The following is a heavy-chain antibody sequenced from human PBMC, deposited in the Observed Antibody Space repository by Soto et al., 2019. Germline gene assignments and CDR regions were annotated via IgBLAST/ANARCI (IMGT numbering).Heavy chain of an antibody. D-gene: IGHD1-1*01. Sequence: SGPTLVNPTQTLTLTCTVSGFSLSTPGMCVSWIRQPPGKSLEWLARIDWDDEKYYSTSLQSRLTISKDTSKNQVVLTMTNMDPVDTATYFCARVTRGELEPPHFPRGLGTLVTVSA. CDR1: GFSLSTPGMC. J-gene: IGHJ4*02. CDR3: ARVTRGELEPPHFP. CDR2: IDWDDEK. V-gene: IGHV2-70*11.